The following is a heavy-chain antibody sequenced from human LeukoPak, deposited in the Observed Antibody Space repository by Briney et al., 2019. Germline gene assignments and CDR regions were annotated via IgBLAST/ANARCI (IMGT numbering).Heavy chain of an antibody. CDR2: INPNSGGT. D-gene: IGHD5-12*01. V-gene: IGHV1-2*06. CDR3: ARAVATIADFDY. CDR1: GYTFTGYY. J-gene: IGHJ4*02. Sequence: GASVKVSCKASGYTFTGYYMHWVRQAPGQGLEWMGRINPNSGGTNYAQKFRGRVTMTRDTSISTAYMELSRLRSDDTAVYYCARAVATIADFDYWGQETLVTVSS.